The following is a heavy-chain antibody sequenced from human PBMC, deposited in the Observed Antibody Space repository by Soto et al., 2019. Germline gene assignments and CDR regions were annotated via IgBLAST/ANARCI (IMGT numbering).Heavy chain of an antibody. J-gene: IGHJ6*02. Sequence: PSETLSLTCAVYGGSFSGYYWSWIRQPPGKGLEWIGEINHSGSTNYNPSLKSRVTISVDTSKNQFSLKLTSVTAADTAMYYCARQGGEGDYDFWSGYEGDYGMDVWGQGTTVTVSS. CDR1: GGSFSGYY. CDR3: ARQGGEGDYDFWSGYEGDYGMDV. D-gene: IGHD3-3*01. V-gene: IGHV4-34*01. CDR2: INHSGST.